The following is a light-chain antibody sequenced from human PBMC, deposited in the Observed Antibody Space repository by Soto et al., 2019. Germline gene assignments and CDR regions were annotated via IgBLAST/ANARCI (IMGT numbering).Light chain of an antibody. CDR3: QQHNNWPYT. J-gene: IGKJ2*01. Sequence: EIVLTQSPGTLSLSPGERATLSCRASQSVSSNLAWYQQKPGQAPRLLIYGASTRATGIPARFSGSGSGTEFTLTISSLQSEDFAIYYCQQHNNWPYTFGQGTRLEIK. CDR2: GAS. V-gene: IGKV3-15*01. CDR1: QSVSSN.